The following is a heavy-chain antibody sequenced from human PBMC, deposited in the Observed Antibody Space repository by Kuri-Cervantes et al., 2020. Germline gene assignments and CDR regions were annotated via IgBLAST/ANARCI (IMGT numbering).Heavy chain of an antibody. J-gene: IGHJ5*02. V-gene: IGHV3-11*01. D-gene: IGHD3-3*01. CDR2: ISSSSNTI. CDR3: AKDLHYDFWSGYPNWFDP. CDR1: GFTFSDYY. Sequence: GESLKISCAASGFTFSDYYMSWIRQAPGKGLEWVSYISSSSNTIYYADSVKGRFTISRDNAKNSLYLQMNSLRAEDTAVYYCAKDLHYDFWSGYPNWFDPWGQGTLVTVSS.